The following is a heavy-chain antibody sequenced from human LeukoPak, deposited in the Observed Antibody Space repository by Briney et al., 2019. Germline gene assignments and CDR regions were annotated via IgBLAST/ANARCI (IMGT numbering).Heavy chain of an antibody. Sequence: GGSLRLSCAASGFTFSSYGMSWVRQAPGKGLEWVSAISGSGGSTYYADSVKGRFTVSRDNSKNTLYLQMSSLRAEDTAVYYCAKESYESFDYWGQGTLVTVSS. CDR1: GFTFSSYG. CDR3: AKESYESFDY. CDR2: ISGSGGST. V-gene: IGHV3-23*01. J-gene: IGHJ4*02. D-gene: IGHD1-26*01.